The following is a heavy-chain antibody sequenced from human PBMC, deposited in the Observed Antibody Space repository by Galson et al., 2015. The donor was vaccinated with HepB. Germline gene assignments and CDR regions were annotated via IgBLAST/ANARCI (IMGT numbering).Heavy chain of an antibody. CDR2: IIPIFGTA. V-gene: IGHV1-69*13. D-gene: IGHD3-22*01. J-gene: IGHJ4*02. CDR1: GGTFSSYA. CDR3: AGDTRVQYDSSGYYYGGRDY. Sequence: SVKVSCKASGGTFSSYAISWVRQAPGQGLEWMGGIIPIFGTANYAQKFQGRVTITADESTSTAYMELSSLRSEDTAVYYCAGDTRVQYDSSGYYYGGRDYWGQGTLVTVSS.